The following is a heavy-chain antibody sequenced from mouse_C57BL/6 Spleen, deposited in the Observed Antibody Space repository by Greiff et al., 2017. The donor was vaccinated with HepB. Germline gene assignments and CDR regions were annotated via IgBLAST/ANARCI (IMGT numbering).Heavy chain of an antibody. V-gene: IGHV5-17*01. J-gene: IGHJ2*01. CDR3: ARDYDGSSYYFDY. CDR1: GFTFSDYG. Sequence: EVKVVESGGGLVKPGGSLKLSCAASGFTFSDYGMHWVRQAPEKGLEWVAYISSGSSTIYYADTVKGRFTIPRDNATNTQFLQLTSLRSEDTAMYYCARDYDGSSYYFDYWGQGTTLTVSS. D-gene: IGHD1-1*01. CDR2: ISSGSSTI.